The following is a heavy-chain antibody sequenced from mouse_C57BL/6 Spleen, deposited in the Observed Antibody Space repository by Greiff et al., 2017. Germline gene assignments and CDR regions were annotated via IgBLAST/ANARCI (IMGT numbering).Heavy chain of an antibody. D-gene: IGHD1-1*01. J-gene: IGHJ1*03. V-gene: IGHV1-69*01. CDR1: GYTFTSYW. CDR3: ARPLLRGRALWYFDV. Sequence: QVQLQQPGAELVMPGASVKLSCKASGYTFTSYWMHWVKQRPGQGLEWIGEIDPSDSYTNYNQKFKGKSTLTVDKSSSTAYMQRSSLTSEDSAVYYCARPLLRGRALWYFDVWGTGTTVTVSS. CDR2: IDPSDSYT.